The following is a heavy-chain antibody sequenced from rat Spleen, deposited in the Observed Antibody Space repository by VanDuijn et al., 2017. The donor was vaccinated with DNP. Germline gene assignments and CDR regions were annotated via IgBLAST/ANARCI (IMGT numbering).Heavy chain of an antibody. V-gene: IGHV3-1*01. Sequence: EVQLQESGPGLVKPSQSLSLTCSVTGYSITSNYWGWVRKFPGNKLEYIGHISFSGGTNYNPSLKSQISTPRDTSKNQFFLHLDSVTTEDTATYYCARWVWYFDYWGQGVMVTVSS. CDR1: GYSITSNY. J-gene: IGHJ2*01. CDR3: ARWVWYFDY. CDR2: ISFSGGT.